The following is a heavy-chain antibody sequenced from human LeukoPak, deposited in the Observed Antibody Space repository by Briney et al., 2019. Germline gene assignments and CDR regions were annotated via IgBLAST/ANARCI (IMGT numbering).Heavy chain of an antibody. CDR2: MNPNSGNT. J-gene: IGHJ6*03. CDR3: ARGRRERITMIVVVSRQSYYYYMDV. CDR1: GYTFTSYD. Sequence: ASVKVSCKSSGYTFTSYDINWVRQATGQGLEWMGLMNPNSGNTGYAQKFQGRVTMTRNTSISTAYMELSSLRSEDTAVYYCARGRRERITMIVVVSRQSYYYYMDVWGKGTTVTVSS. D-gene: IGHD3-22*01. V-gene: IGHV1-8*01.